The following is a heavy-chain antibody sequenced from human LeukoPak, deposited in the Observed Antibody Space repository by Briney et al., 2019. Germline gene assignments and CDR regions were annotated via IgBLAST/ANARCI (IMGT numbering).Heavy chain of an antibody. D-gene: IGHD3-22*01. CDR3: ARTGGSSGYYDAFDI. Sequence: GGSLRVSCAASGFTFSSYSMNWVRQAPGKGLEWVSSISSSSSYIYYADSVKGRFTISRDNAKHSVYLQMNSLRAEDAAVYYCARTGGSSGYYDAFDIWGQGTMVTVSS. V-gene: IGHV3-21*01. J-gene: IGHJ3*02. CDR2: ISSSSSYI. CDR1: GFTFSSYS.